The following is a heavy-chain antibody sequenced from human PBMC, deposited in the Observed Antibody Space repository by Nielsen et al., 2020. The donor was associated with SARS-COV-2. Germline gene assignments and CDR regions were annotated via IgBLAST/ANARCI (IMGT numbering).Heavy chain of an antibody. D-gene: IGHD6-13*01. V-gene: IGHV5-10-1*01. CDR1: GYSFTSYW. CDR3: ARTPYSSSWSSSGWYTQINYYYYYYMDV. Sequence: GESLKISCKGSGYSFTSYWISWVRQMPGKGLEWMGRIDPSDSYTNYSPSFQGHVTISADKSISTAYLQWSSLKASDTAMYYCARTPYSSSWSSSGWYTQINYYYYYYMDVWGKGTTVTVSS. CDR2: IDPSDSYT. J-gene: IGHJ6*03.